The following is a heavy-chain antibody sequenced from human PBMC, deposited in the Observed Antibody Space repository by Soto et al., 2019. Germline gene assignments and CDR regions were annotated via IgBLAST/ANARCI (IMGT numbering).Heavy chain of an antibody. D-gene: IGHD1-1*01. Sequence: QVQLQESGPGLVKTSGTLSLTCAVSGGSISSSNWWRWVRQPPGKGLEWIGEIYHSGSTNYHPSLKSRVTISVDKSKNQFSLKLSSVTAADTAVYYCAREPGTAHHQPWYFDLWGRGTLVTVSS. CDR1: GGSISSSNW. V-gene: IGHV4-4*02. J-gene: IGHJ2*01. CDR2: IYHSGST. CDR3: AREPGTAHHQPWYFDL.